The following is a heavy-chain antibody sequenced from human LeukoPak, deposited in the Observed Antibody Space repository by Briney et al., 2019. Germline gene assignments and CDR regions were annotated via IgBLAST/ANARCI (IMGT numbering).Heavy chain of an antibody. CDR2: IIPIFGTA. CDR1: GYTFTSYG. Sequence: GASVTVSCKASGYTFTSYGISWVRQAPGQGLEWMGGIIPIFGTANYAQKFQGRVTITADKSSSIAYMELSSLRSEDTAVYYCARGSVIAASGFDPWDQGTLVTVSS. CDR3: ARGSVIAASGFDP. D-gene: IGHD6-6*01. J-gene: IGHJ5*02. V-gene: IGHV1-69*06.